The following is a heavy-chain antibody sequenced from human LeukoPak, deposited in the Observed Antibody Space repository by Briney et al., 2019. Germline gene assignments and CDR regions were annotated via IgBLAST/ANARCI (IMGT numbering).Heavy chain of an antibody. Sequence: GGSLRLSCAASGFTFSSYWMSWVRQAPGKGLEWVANIKQDGSEKYYVDSVKGRFTTSRDNAKNSLYLQMNSLRAEDTAVYYCARALYLNWFDPWGQGTLVTVSS. J-gene: IGHJ5*02. CDR2: IKQDGSEK. D-gene: IGHD2-8*01. CDR3: ARALYLNWFDP. V-gene: IGHV3-7*01. CDR1: GFTFSSYW.